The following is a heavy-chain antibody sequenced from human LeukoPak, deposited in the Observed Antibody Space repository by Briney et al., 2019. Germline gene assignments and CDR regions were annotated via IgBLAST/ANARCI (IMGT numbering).Heavy chain of an antibody. V-gene: IGHV3-23*01. CDR1: GFTFSNYA. Sequence: GGSLRLSCAASGFTFSNYAITWIRQAPGKGLEWVSEISGSGESTHYGDSVKGRFTISRDNSKNTLYLQMNSLRAGDTAVYYCAREHWDFDYWGQGTLVTVSS. CDR3: AREHWDFDY. D-gene: IGHD7-27*01. J-gene: IGHJ4*02. CDR2: ISGSGEST.